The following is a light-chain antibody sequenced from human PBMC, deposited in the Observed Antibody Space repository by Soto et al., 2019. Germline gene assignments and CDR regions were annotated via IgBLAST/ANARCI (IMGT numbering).Light chain of an antibody. Sequence: DIQMTQSPSTLSGSVGDRVTITCRASQTISSWLAWYQQKPGKAPKLLIYKASTLKSGVPSRFSRSGSGTEFTLTISSLQPDDFATYYCPHYNSYSEAFGQGTKV. V-gene: IGKV1-5*03. J-gene: IGKJ1*01. CDR1: QTISSW. CDR3: PHYNSYSEA. CDR2: KAS.